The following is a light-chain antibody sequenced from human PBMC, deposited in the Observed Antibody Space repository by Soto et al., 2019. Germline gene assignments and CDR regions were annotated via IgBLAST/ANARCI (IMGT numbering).Light chain of an antibody. J-gene: IGKJ3*01. Sequence: DIQLTQSPPSLSGSVVYTISVTCRASQSVSTYLNWYQKKTGQATKLLIYTASSLQTGVPSRFSGSGSGTDFTLTISSLQPEDFATYYCQKGYSNPLNFGPGTKVDT. CDR2: TAS. V-gene: IGKV1-39*01. CDR1: QSVSTY. CDR3: QKGYSNPLN.